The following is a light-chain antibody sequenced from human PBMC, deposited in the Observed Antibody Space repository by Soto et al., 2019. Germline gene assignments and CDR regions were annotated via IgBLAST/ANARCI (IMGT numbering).Light chain of an antibody. Sequence: QSALTQPPSVSGSPGQSVTISCTGTKEVATYNRVSWYQQTPGTSPNLLIYDVTKRASGISDRFSGSKSGNTASLTISGLHTDDEGDYYCGLYTIAETVVLGGGTKVTV. V-gene: IGLV2-18*01. CDR3: GLYTIAETVV. CDR2: DVT. CDR1: KEVATYNR. J-gene: IGLJ2*01.